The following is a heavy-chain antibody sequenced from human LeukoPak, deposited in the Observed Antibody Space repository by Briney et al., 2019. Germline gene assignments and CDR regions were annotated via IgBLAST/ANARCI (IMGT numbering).Heavy chain of an antibody. CDR1: GFTFSTYS. Sequence: GGSLRLSCAASGFTFSTYSMNWVRQAPGKGLEWVSSISSSSTYIYYADSVKGRFTISRDNAKNSLYLQMNSLRAEDTALYYCARESASYSSGTNWFDPWGQGTLVTVSS. J-gene: IGHJ5*02. D-gene: IGHD6-19*01. CDR2: ISSSSTYI. V-gene: IGHV3-21*06. CDR3: ARESASYSSGTNWFDP.